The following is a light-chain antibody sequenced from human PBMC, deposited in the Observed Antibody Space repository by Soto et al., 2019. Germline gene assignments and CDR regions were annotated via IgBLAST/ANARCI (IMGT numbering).Light chain of an antibody. CDR2: AAS. Sequence: DIQMTQSPSSLSASVGDTVTITCRASQSITSHLNWYQQKPGEAPKLVISAASSLRSGVPARFSGSGSGTDFTLTITSLQPEDFATYSCQHSHSTPLTFGGGTRWIS. J-gene: IGKJ4*01. CDR1: QSITSH. CDR3: QHSHSTPLT. V-gene: IGKV1-39*01.